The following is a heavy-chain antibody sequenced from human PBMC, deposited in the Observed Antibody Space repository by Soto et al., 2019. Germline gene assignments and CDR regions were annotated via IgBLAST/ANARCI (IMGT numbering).Heavy chain of an antibody. J-gene: IGHJ6*02. CDR1: GGTFSSYA. D-gene: IGHD1-26*01. CDR2: MIPIFGTA. V-gene: IGHV1-69*01. CDR3: ATRDGRAGATHRTSGMDV. Sequence: QVQLVQSGAELKKPGSSVKVSCNASGGTFSSYAISWVRQAPGQGLEWMGGMIPIFGTANYAQKFQGRVTITADESTSTSYMELSSLRSEYTALYYCATRDGRAGATHRTSGMDVWGQGTTVTVSS.